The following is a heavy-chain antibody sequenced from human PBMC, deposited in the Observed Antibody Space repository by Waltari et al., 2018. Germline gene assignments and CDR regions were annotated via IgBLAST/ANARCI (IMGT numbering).Heavy chain of an antibody. J-gene: IGHJ5*02. CDR3: AKGYCSSTSCYGPYNWFDP. V-gene: IGHV1-69*12. CDR1: GGTFSSYA. Sequence: QVQLVQSGAEVKKPGSSVKVSCKASGGTFSSYAISWVRQAPGQGLEWMGGIIPIFGTANYAQKFQGRVTITADESTSTAYMELSSLRSEDTAVYYCAKGYCSSTSCYGPYNWFDPWGQGTLVTVSS. D-gene: IGHD2-2*01. CDR2: IIPIFGTA.